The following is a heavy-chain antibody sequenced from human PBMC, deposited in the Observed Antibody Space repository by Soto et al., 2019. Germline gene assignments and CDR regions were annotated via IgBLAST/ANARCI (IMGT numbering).Heavy chain of an antibody. V-gene: IGHV2-5*08. D-gene: IGHD6-13*01. CDR1: GGSISSGDYY. CDR3: AHRRSAAPVDY. CDR2: IYWDDDK. Sequence: TLSLTCTVSGGSISSGDYYWSWIRQPPGKALEWLALIYWDDDKRYSPSLKTRLTITKDTSKNQVVLTMTNMDPVDTATYYCAHRRSAAPVDYWGQGTLVTVSS. J-gene: IGHJ4*02.